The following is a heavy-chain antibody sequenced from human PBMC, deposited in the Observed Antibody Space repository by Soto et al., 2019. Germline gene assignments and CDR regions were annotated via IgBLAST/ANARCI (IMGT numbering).Heavy chain of an antibody. Sequence: GGSLRLSCAASGFTFSSYGMHWVRQAPGKGLEWVAVIWYDGSNKYYADSVKGRFTISRDNSKNTLYLQMNSLRAEDTAVYYCARGVLYGSGSSIYYFDYWGQGTLVTVSS. J-gene: IGHJ4*02. CDR2: IWYDGSNK. V-gene: IGHV3-33*01. CDR3: ARGVLYGSGSSIYYFDY. D-gene: IGHD3-10*01. CDR1: GFTFSSYG.